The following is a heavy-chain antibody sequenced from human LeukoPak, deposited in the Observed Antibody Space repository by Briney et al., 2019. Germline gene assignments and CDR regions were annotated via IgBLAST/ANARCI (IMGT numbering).Heavy chain of an antibody. D-gene: IGHD1/OR15-1a*01. Sequence: GRSLRLACAASGFTFTTFGIHWVRQAPGKGLEWVAAISPHGDIEYYTDSVKGRFTISRDNSKNMIYLQMNSLRGEDSAVYYCAKINNTDDYWGQGNLVTVSS. CDR2: ISPHGDIE. J-gene: IGHJ4*02. V-gene: IGHV3-30*18. CDR3: AKINNTDDY. CDR1: GFTFTTFG.